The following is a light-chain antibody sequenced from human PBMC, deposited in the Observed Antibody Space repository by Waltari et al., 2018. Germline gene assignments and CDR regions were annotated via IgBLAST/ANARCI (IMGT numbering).Light chain of an antibody. CDR3: LQDHQYPRT. CDR2: AAS. CDR1: QVIEHD. J-gene: IGKJ1*01. Sequence: IQMTQSPSSVSASVGDGVTITCRASQVIEHDLAWYQQKAGKAPTLLIYAASILQSEVPSRCSGSGSGTDFTLTISSLQPEDSATYYCLQDHQYPRTFGQGTKVTIK. V-gene: IGKV1-6*01.